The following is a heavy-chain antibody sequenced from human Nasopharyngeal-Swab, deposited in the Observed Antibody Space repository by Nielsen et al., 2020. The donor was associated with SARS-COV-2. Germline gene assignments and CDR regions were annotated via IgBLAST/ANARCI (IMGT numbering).Heavy chain of an antibody. V-gene: IGHV3-23*01. CDR1: GFTFSSYA. CDR3: ARDGYSSSSSVHNWFDP. Sequence: GGSLRLSCAASGFTFSSYAMSWVRQAPGKGLEWVSAISGSGGSTYYADSVKGRFTISRDNAKNSLYLQMNSLRAEDTAVYYCARDGYSSSSSVHNWFDPWGQGTLVTVSS. D-gene: IGHD6-6*01. CDR2: ISGSGGST. J-gene: IGHJ5*02.